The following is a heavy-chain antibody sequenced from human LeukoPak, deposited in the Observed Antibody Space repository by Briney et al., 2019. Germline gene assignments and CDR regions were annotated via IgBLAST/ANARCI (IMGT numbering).Heavy chain of an antibody. CDR1: GYTFTSYG. CDR2: ISAYNGNT. D-gene: IGHD6-19*01. J-gene: IGHJ3*02. Sequence: ASVKVSCKASGYTFTSYGISWVRQAPGQGLEWMGWISAYNGNTNYAQKLQGRVTMTTDTSTSTAYMELRSLRSDDTAVYYCARWTIAVAGPDDAFDIWGQGTMVTVSS. CDR3: ARWTIAVAGPDDAFDI. V-gene: IGHV1-18*01.